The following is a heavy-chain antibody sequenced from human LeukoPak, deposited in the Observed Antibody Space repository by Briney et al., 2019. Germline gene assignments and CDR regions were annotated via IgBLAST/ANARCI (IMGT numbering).Heavy chain of an antibody. V-gene: IGHV1-69*04. D-gene: IGHD5-18*01. CDR1: GYTFTGYY. Sequence: GASVKVSCKASGYTFTGYYMHWVRQAPGQGLEWMGRIIPILGIANYAQKFQGRVTITADKSTSTAYMELSSLRSEDTAVYYCARDRDTAMDSGYYYYGMDVWGQGTTVTVSS. CDR2: IIPILGIA. J-gene: IGHJ6*02. CDR3: ARDRDTAMDSGYYYYGMDV.